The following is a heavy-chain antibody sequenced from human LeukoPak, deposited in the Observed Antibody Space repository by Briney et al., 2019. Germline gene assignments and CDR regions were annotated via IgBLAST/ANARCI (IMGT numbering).Heavy chain of an antibody. Sequence: GGSLRLSCAASGFTFSSYWMSWVRQAPGKGLEWVANIKQDGSEKYYVDSVKGRFTISRDNAKNSLYLQMNSLRAEDTAVYYCARGRIGVAAKGYYFDYWGQGTLVTVSS. CDR3: ARGRIGVAAKGYYFDY. CDR2: IKQDGSEK. D-gene: IGHD6-19*01. CDR1: GFTFSSYW. J-gene: IGHJ4*02. V-gene: IGHV3-7*01.